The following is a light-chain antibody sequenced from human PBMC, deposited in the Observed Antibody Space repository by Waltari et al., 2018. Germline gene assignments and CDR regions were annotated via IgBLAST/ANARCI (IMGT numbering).Light chain of an antibody. CDR1: QGISSY. Sequence: AIRITQSPSSLSASTGDRVTITCRASQGISSYLAWYQQKPWKAPKLLIYAASTLQSGVPSRFSGSGSGTDFTLTISCLQSEDFATYYCQQYYSYPWTFGQGTKVEIK. V-gene: IGKV1-8*01. J-gene: IGKJ1*01. CDR3: QQYYSYPWT. CDR2: AAS.